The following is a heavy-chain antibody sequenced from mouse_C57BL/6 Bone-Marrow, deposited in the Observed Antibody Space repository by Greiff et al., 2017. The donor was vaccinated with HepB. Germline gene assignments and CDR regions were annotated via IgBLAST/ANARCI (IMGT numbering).Heavy chain of an antibody. CDR3: TTNYFDY. V-gene: IGHV14-4*01. J-gene: IGHJ2*01. Sequence: EVQLVESGAELVRPGASVKLSCTASGFNIKDDYMHWVKQRPEQGLEWIGWIDPENGDTEYASKFQGKATITADTSSNTAYLQLSSLTSEDTAVYYCTTNYFDYWGQGTTLTVSS. CDR2: IDPENGDT. CDR1: GFNIKDDY.